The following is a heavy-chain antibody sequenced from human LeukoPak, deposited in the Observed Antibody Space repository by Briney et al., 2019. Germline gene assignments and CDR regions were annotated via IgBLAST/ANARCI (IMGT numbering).Heavy chain of an antibody. CDR1: GFTFSSYE. CDR2: ISSSGSTI. Sequence: GGSLRLSCAASGFTFSSYEMNWVRQAPGKGLEWVSYISSSGSTIYYADSVKGRFTISRDNAKNSLYLQMNSLRAGDTAVYYCARGGSGWDDWFDPWGQGTLVTVSS. D-gene: IGHD6-19*01. CDR3: ARGGSGWDDWFDP. J-gene: IGHJ5*02. V-gene: IGHV3-48*03.